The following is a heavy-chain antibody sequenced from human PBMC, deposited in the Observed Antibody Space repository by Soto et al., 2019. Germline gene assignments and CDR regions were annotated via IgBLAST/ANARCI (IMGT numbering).Heavy chain of an antibody. CDR2: ISSSGTRM. J-gene: IGHJ6*03. D-gene: IGHD3-9*01. V-gene: IGHV3-11*01. CDR1: GFTFSDYY. CDR3: AREYYDVLTDYYRYYYIDV. Sequence: QVQLVESGGGLVQPGGSLRLSCTASGFTFSDYYMTWIRQAPGKGLESVSYISSSGTRMYYEDSVKGRFTISRDNAKNSLYLQLNSLRAEDTAVYYCAREYYDVLTDYYRYYYIDVWGKGITVTVSS.